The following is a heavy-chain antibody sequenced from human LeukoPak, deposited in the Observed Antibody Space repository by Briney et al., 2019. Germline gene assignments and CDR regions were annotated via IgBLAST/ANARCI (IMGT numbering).Heavy chain of an antibody. D-gene: IGHD6-13*01. CDR1: GGSISSSNW. CDR2: IHHSGST. CDR3: ARAAGKFHGAFDI. V-gene: IGHV4-4*02. J-gene: IGHJ3*02. Sequence: PSETLSLTCAVSGGSISSSNWWSWVRQPPGKGLEWIGEIHHSGSTNYNPSLKSRVTISVDKSKNQFSLKLSSVTAADTAVYYCARAAGKFHGAFDIWGQGTMVTVSS.